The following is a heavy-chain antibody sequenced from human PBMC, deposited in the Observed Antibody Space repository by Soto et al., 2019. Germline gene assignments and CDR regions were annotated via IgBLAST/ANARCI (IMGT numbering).Heavy chain of an antibody. V-gene: IGHV3-23*01. CDR1: VFTFSSYA. Sequence: GSLRLYCAASVFTFSSYAMSWVRQAPGKGLEWVSAISGIGGSTYYADSVKGRFTISRDNSKNTLYLQMNSLRAEDTAVYYCAKWVYYDFPNLAFDIWGQGTMVTVS. CDR2: ISGIGGST. CDR3: AKWVYYDFPNLAFDI. J-gene: IGHJ3*02. D-gene: IGHD3-22*01.